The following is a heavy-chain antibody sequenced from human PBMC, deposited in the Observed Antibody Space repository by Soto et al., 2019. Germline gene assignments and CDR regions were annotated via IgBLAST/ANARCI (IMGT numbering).Heavy chain of an antibody. V-gene: IGHV1-69*13. Sequence: SSVKVSSKASGRTFSSYAISWVRHAPGQGLESMAGTIPIFGTANYAQKFQGRVTITADECTSTAYIDRSSLRSDDTSVYYSALRNYNECMEVWPQGTTETVFS. CDR3: ALRNYNECMEV. D-gene: IGHD1-7*01. CDR1: GRTFSSYA. J-gene: IGHJ6*02. CDR2: TIPIFGTA.